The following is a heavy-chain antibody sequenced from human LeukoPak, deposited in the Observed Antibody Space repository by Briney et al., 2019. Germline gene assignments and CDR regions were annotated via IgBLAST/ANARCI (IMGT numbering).Heavy chain of an antibody. J-gene: IGHJ4*02. V-gene: IGHV3-64*01. CDR2: ISSNGGST. CDR3: ATHESKLLWFGEFNFDY. CDR1: GFTFSSYA. D-gene: IGHD3-10*01. Sequence: PGGSLRLSCAASGFTFSSYAMHWVRQAPGKGLEYVSAISSNGGSTYYANSVKGRFTISRDDSKNTLYLQMNSLRAEDTAVYYCATHESKLLWFGEFNFDYWGQGTLVTVSS.